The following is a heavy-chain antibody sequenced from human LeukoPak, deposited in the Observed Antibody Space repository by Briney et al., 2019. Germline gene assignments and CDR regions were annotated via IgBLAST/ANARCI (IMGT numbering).Heavy chain of an antibody. J-gene: IGHJ4*02. CDR1: GYTFTSYD. CDR2: MNPNSGNT. V-gene: IGHV1-8*01. CDR3: ARADYYGSGSYYNLCDY. Sequence: GASVKVSCTASGYTFTSYDINWVRQATGQGLEWMGWMNPNSGNTGYAQKFQGRVTMTRNTSISTAYMELSSLRSGDTAVYYCARADYYGSGSYYNLCDYWGQGTLVTVSS. D-gene: IGHD3-10*01.